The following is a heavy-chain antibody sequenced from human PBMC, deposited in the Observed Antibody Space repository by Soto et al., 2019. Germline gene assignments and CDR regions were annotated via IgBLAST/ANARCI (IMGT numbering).Heavy chain of an antibody. Sequence: ASVKVSCKASGYTFTSYDINWVRQATGQGLEWMGWMNPNSGNTGYAQKFQGRVIMTRNTSISTAYMELSSLRSEDTAVYYCARLVVVPAAIYYYYYYGMDVWVHGTTVTVSS. J-gene: IGHJ6*02. CDR3: ARLVVVPAAIYYYYYYGMDV. CDR1: GYTFTSYD. D-gene: IGHD2-2*02. CDR2: MNPNSGNT. V-gene: IGHV1-8*01.